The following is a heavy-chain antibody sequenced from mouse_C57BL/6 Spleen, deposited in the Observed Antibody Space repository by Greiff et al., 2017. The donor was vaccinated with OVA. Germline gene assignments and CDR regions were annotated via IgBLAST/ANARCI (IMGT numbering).Heavy chain of an antibody. D-gene: IGHD2-2*01. CDR2: INPNNGGT. CDR1: GYTFTDYY. V-gene: IGHV1-26*01. Sequence: EVKLQQSGPELVKPGASVKISCKASGYTFTDYYMNWVKQSHGKSLEWIGDINPNNGGTSYNQKFKGKATLTVDKSSSTAYMELRSLTSEDSAVYYCARRGLSSGYAFDYWGQGTTLTVSS. J-gene: IGHJ2*01. CDR3: ARRGLSSGYAFDY.